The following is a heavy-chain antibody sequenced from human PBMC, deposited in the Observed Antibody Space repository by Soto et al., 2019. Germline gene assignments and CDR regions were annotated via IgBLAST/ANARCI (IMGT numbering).Heavy chain of an antibody. J-gene: IGHJ3*02. V-gene: IGHV3-23*01. CDR1: GFTFSSYA. Sequence: EVQLLESGGGLVQPGGSLRLSCAASGFTFSSYAMSWVRQTPGKGLEWVSGVLGGGGSTFYADSVKGRFTISRDNSTNTLDGQMISLRVEDTAIYYCARKGLPRDALDIGGQGTMVTVSS. CDR3: ARKGLPRDALDI. D-gene: IGHD2-15*01. CDR2: VLGGGGST.